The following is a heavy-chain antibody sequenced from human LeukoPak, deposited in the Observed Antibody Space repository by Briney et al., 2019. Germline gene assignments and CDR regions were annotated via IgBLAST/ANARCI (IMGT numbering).Heavy chain of an antibody. V-gene: IGHV1-69*13. D-gene: IGHD4-17*01. CDR1: GGTFSSYA. Sequence: GASVKVSCKASGGTFSSYAISWVRQAPGQGLEWMGGIIPIFGTANYAQKFQGRVTITADESTSTAYMELSSLRAEDTAVYYCARGSYDSFYYYYMDVWGKGTTVTVSS. CDR3: ARGSYDSFYYYYMDV. J-gene: IGHJ6*03. CDR2: IIPIFGTA.